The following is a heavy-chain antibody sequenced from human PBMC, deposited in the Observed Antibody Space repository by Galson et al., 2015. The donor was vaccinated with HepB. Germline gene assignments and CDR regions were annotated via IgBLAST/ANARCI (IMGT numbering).Heavy chain of an antibody. CDR3: ARDESQYYDSSGSLAR. V-gene: IGHV3-48*01. CDR1: GFTFSSYS. D-gene: IGHD3-22*01. J-gene: IGHJ4*02. Sequence: SLRLSCAASGFTFSSYSMNWVRQAPGKGLEWVSYISSSSSTIYYADSVKGRFTISRDNAKNSLYLQMNSLRAEDTAVYYCARDESQYYDSSGSLARWGQGTLVTVSS. CDR2: ISSSSSTI.